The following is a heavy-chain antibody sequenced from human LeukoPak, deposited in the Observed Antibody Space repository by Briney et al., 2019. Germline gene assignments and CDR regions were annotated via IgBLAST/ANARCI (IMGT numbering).Heavy chain of an antibody. J-gene: IGHJ4*02. Sequence: SETLSLTCTVSGGSIGSYYWSWLRQSPGKGPEWIGYVFFSGRTDYNPSLKSRVTISVDTSKNQFSLKLSSVTAADTAMYYCARGNNPSGGLAPTIWFRYWGQGILVTVSS. V-gene: IGHV4-59*01. CDR2: VFFSGRT. CDR3: ARGNNPSGGLAPTIWFRY. CDR1: GGSIGSYY. D-gene: IGHD5-12*01.